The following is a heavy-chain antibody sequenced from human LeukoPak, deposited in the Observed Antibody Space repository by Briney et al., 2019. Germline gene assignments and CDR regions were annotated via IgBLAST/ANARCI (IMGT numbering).Heavy chain of an antibody. CDR1: GFAFTSYS. V-gene: IGHV3-23*01. J-gene: IGHJ4*02. D-gene: IGHD1-26*01. CDR2: ISGGGGST. Sequence: GGSLRLSCAASGFAFTSYSMNWVRQAPGKGLEWVSTISGGGGSTYYADSVKGRFTISRDNSKDTLYLQVNSLRAEDTAVYYCAKGGKWDVTPFDYWGQGTLVTVSS. CDR3: AKGGKWDVTPFDY.